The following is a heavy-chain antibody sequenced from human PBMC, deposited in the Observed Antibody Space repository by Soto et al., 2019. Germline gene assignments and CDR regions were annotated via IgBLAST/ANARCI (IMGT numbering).Heavy chain of an antibody. CDR1: GYSFTSYW. Sequence: GESLKISCKGSGYSFTSYWISWVRQMPGKGLEWVGRIDPSDSYTNYSPSFQGHVTISADKSISTAYLQWSSLKASDTAMYYCARHVSRVCTNGVCYPYYFDYWGQGTLVTVSS. D-gene: IGHD2-8*01. CDR2: IDPSDSYT. CDR3: ARHVSRVCTNGVCYPYYFDY. V-gene: IGHV5-10-1*01. J-gene: IGHJ4*02.